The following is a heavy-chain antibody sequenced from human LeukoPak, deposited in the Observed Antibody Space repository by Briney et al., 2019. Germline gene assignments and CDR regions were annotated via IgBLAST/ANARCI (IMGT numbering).Heavy chain of an antibody. V-gene: IGHV3-11*06. J-gene: IGHJ4*02. CDR1: GFTFSDYY. Sequence: GGSLRLSCAASGFTFSDYYMRWIRQAPGKGLEWVSYISSSSSYTNYADSVKGRFTISRDNAKNSLYLQMNSLRAEDTAVYYCARGGDSSGNPYWGQGTLVTVSS. CDR2: ISSSSSYT. D-gene: IGHD3-22*01. CDR3: ARGGDSSGNPY.